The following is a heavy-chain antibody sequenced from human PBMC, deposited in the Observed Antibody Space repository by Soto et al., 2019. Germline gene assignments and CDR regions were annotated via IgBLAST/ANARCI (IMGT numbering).Heavy chain of an antibody. CDR1: GYTFTSYD. D-gene: IGHD3-3*01. Sequence: ASVKVSCKASGYTFTSYDINWVRQATGQGLEWMGWMNPNSGNTGYAQKFQGRVTMTRNTSISTAYMELISLRAEEKAGYWSAEGVRGFWSGYSPYYYYGMDVWGQGTTVTVSS. CDR2: MNPNSGNT. J-gene: IGHJ6*02. CDR3: AEGVRGFWSGYSPYYYYGMDV. V-gene: IGHV1-8*01.